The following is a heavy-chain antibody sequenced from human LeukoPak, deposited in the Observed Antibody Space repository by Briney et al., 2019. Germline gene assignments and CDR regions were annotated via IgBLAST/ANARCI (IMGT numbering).Heavy chain of an antibody. CDR2: IKTKANNDAT. J-gene: IGHJ6*02. D-gene: IGHD1-1*01. V-gene: IGHV3-73*01. CDR3: TRLHRRAETDYYYYGLDV. Sequence: GGSLRLSCAASGFTFSASDIHWVRQASGKGLEWIGRIKTKANNDATAYAVSVKGRFTISRDDSKNTAYLQMNSLKTEDTAVYYCTRLHRRAETDYYYYGLDVWGQGTTVAVSS. CDR1: GFTFSASD.